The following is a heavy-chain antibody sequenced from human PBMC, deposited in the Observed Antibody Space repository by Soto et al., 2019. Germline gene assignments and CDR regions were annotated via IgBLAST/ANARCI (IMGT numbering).Heavy chain of an antibody. V-gene: IGHV3-21*02. D-gene: IGHD2-15*01. Sequence: VQLVESGGGLVQPGGSLRLSCEASGFTFSTSAMHWVRQAPGKGLEWVASINSGSSHVKYADSVKGRFTISRDNANNSLSLHLSSLRVEDTAIYYCARGGGSLNYWGQGTLVTVSS. J-gene: IGHJ4*02. CDR3: ARGGGSLNY. CDR1: GFTFSTSA. CDR2: INSGSSHV.